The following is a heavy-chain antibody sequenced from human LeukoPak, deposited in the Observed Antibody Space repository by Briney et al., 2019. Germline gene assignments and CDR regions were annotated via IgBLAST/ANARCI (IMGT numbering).Heavy chain of an antibody. CDR2: IFYSGST. V-gene: IGHV4-38-2*02. CDR3: ARGSGTYIRPFDY. J-gene: IGHJ4*02. D-gene: IGHD1-26*01. CDR1: GYSISSGYY. Sequence: SETLSLTCTVSGYSISSGYYWGWIRQPPGKRLEWIGYIFYSGSTNYNPSLKSRVTISVDTSKNQFSLKLSSVTAADTAVYYCARGSGTYIRPFDYWGQGTLVTVSS.